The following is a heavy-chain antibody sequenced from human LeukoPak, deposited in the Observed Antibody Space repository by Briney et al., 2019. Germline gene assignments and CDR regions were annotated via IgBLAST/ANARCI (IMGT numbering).Heavy chain of an antibody. CDR3: AKEAYGVFDY. CDR1: GYTFTNYG. CDR2: ISAYNGNT. D-gene: IGHD4-17*01. V-gene: IGHV1-18*01. J-gene: IGHJ4*02. Sequence: ASVKVSCKASGYTFTNYGISWMRQAPGQGLEWMGWISAYNGNTNYAQKLQGRVTMTTDTSTSTAYMELRSLRSDDTAVYYCAKEAYGVFDYWGQGTLVTVSS.